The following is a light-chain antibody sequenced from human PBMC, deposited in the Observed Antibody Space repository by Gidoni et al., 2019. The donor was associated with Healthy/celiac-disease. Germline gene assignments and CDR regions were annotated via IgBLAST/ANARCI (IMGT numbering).Light chain of an antibody. CDR2: GAS. Sequence: EIVMTQSPATLSVSPGARATLSCRASQSVSSNLAWYQQKPDQAPRLLIYGASTRATGIPARFSGSGSGTEFTLTISSLQSEDFAVYYCQQYNNWPPLTFGGXTKVEIK. V-gene: IGKV3-15*01. J-gene: IGKJ4*01. CDR1: QSVSSN. CDR3: QQYNNWPPLT.